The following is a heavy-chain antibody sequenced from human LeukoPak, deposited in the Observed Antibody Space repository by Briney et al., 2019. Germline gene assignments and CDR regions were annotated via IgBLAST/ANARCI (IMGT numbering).Heavy chain of an antibody. V-gene: IGHV4-59*08. CDR3: ARQGYSGYDRAPDWFDP. CDR1: GGSISSYY. Sequence: PSETLSLTCTVSGGSISSYYWSWIRQPPGKGLEWIGYIYYSGSTNYNPSLKSRVTISVDTSKNQFSLKLSSVTAADTAVYYCARQGYSGYDRAPDWFDPWGQGTLVTVSS. J-gene: IGHJ5*02. D-gene: IGHD5-12*01. CDR2: IYYSGST.